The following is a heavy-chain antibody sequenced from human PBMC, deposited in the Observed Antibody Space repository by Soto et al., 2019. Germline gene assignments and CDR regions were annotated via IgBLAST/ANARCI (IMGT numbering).Heavy chain of an antibody. D-gene: IGHD5-12*01. CDR2: ISAYNGNT. V-gene: IGHV1-18*01. Sequence: GASVKVSCKASGYTFISYGISWVRQAPGQGLEWMGWISAYNGNTNYAQKLQGRVTMTTDTSTSTAYMELRSLRSDDTAVYYCARDSVATGYYYYGMDVWGQGTTVTVS. J-gene: IGHJ6*02. CDR3: ARDSVATGYYYYGMDV. CDR1: GYTFISYG.